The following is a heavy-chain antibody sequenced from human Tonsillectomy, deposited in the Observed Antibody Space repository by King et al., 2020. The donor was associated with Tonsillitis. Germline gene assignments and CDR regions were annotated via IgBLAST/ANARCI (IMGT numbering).Heavy chain of an antibody. J-gene: IGHJ4*02. Sequence: QLVQSGGGVVQPGGSLRLSCAASGFTFDSHGMHWVRQAPGKGLEWVAVIWYDGNNQYYPDSVKGRFTISRDNSKNTLYLQMTSLRAEDTAVYYCARDVGLSIYYVDYCGQGTLVTVSS. D-gene: IGHD5/OR15-5a*01. CDR1: GFTFDSHG. V-gene: IGHV3-33*08. CDR3: ARDVGLSIYYVDY. CDR2: IWYDGNNQ.